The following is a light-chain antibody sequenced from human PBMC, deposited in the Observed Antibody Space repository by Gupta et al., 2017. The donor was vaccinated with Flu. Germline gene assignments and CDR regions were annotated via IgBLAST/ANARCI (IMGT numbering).Light chain of an antibody. Sequence: SPGQTASITCSGGKLGEKFVCWYQQKPGQSPVLVIYQEKRRPAGIPERYSGSMSGNTATLTISGTQPMDEADYYCQAWDTHSTVFGPGTKVTVL. CDR3: QAWDTHSTV. CDR2: QEK. V-gene: IGLV3-1*01. J-gene: IGLJ1*01. CDR1: KLGEKF.